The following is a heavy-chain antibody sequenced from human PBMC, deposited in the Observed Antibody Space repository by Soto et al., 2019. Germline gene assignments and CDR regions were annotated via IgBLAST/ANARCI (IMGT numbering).Heavy chain of an antibody. CDR2: INPSGGST. CDR3: ARDCGEYYDFWSGYPPTDYGMDV. D-gene: IGHD3-3*01. Sequence: EASVKVSWKASGYTFTSYYMHWVRQAPGQGLEWMGIINPSGGSTSYAQKFQGRVTMTRDTSTSTVYMELSSLRSEDTAVYYCARDCGEYYDFWSGYPPTDYGMDVWGQGTTVTVSS. J-gene: IGHJ6*02. V-gene: IGHV1-46*01. CDR1: GYTFTSYY.